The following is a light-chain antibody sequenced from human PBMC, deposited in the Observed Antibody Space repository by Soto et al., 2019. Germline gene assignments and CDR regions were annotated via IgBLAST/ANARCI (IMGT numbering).Light chain of an antibody. CDR1: QNINSH. Sequence: DIQMTQSPSSLSASIGDRVTITCRASQNINSHLNWYQQKPGKAPKVLIYAASRLQSGVPSRFSGSGSGTECTLTISSLEPEDFATYYCQQSHITTLFTFGKGTKLEIK. CDR2: AAS. V-gene: IGKV1-39*01. CDR3: QQSHITTLFT. J-gene: IGKJ2*01.